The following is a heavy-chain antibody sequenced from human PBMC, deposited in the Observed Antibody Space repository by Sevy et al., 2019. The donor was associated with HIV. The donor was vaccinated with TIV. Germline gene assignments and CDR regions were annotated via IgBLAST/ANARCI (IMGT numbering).Heavy chain of an antibody. CDR1: GGSFSGYY. V-gene: IGHV4-34*01. J-gene: IGHJ5*02. CDR2: INHSGST. Sequence: SETLSLTCAVHGGSFSGYYWNWIRQPPGKGLEWIGEINHSGSTNYNPSLKSRVTISVDTSKNQFSLKLSSVTAADTAVYYCARAPPIVVVPGAPSWFDPWGQGTLVTVSS. CDR3: ARAPPIVVVPGAPSWFDP. D-gene: IGHD2-2*01.